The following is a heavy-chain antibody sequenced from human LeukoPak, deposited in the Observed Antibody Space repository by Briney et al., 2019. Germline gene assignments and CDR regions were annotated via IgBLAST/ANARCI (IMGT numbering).Heavy chain of an antibody. D-gene: IGHD7-27*01. Sequence: GGSLRLSCAASGFTFSSYAMHWVRQAPGKGLEWVAVISYDGSNKYYADSVKGRFTISRDNSKNTLYLQMNSLRAEDTAVYYCAKSTGDRDSWAFDIWGQGTMVTVSS. CDR3: AKSTGDRDSWAFDI. CDR2: ISYDGSNK. J-gene: IGHJ3*02. V-gene: IGHV3-30-3*01. CDR1: GFTFSSYA.